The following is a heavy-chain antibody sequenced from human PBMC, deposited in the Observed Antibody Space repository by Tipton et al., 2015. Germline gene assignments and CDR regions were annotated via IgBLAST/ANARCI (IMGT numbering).Heavy chain of an antibody. D-gene: IGHD3-3*01. J-gene: IGHJ4*02. V-gene: IGHV3-23*01. Sequence: GSLRLSCATSGFPFRDYAMTWVRQAPGKGLEWVSVIGDAGNTAYYADSVKGRFTSSTDNSRNTLFLQMDSLRAEDTAVYYCAKYHDSRARYFDSWGQGTLVTVSS. CDR2: IGDAGNTA. CDR1: GFPFRDYA. CDR3: AKYHDSRARYFDS.